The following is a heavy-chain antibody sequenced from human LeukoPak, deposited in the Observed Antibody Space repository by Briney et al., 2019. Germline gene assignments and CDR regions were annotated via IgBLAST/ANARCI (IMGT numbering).Heavy chain of an antibody. D-gene: IGHD5-18*01. CDR2: IIPIFGTA. CDR1: GGTFSSYA. J-gene: IGHJ4*02. Sequence: SVKVSCKASGGTFSSYAISWVRQAPGQGLEWMGGIIPIFGTANYAQKFQGRVAITADESTSTAYMELSSLRSEDTAVYYCARVASGYSYGNGFDYWGQGTLVTVSS. V-gene: IGHV1-69*01. CDR3: ARVASGYSYGNGFDY.